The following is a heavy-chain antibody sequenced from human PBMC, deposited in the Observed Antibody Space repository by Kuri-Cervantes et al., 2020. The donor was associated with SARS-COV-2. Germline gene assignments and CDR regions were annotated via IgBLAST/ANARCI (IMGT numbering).Heavy chain of an antibody. CDR2: IRSKAYGGTT. CDR3: TRDDFWSGYYKT. D-gene: IGHD3-3*01. V-gene: IGHV3-49*04. Sequence: GGSLRLSCAASGFTFASYAMHWVRQAPGKGLEWVGFIRSKAYGGTTEYAASVKGRFTISRDDSKSIAYLQMNSLKTEDTAVYYCTRDDFWSGYYKTWGQGTLVTVSS. J-gene: IGHJ5*02. CDR1: GFTFASYA.